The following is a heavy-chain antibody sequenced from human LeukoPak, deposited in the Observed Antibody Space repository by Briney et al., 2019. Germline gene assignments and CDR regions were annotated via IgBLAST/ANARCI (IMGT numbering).Heavy chain of an antibody. CDR1: GFTFSSYA. CDR3: AGSWDIVVVPAAMPCWFDP. D-gene: IGHD2-2*01. V-gene: IGHV3-23*01. Sequence: GGSLRLSCAASGFTFSSYAMSWVRQAPGKGLEGXXXXXXXXGSTSYADSVKGRFTISRDNSKNTLYLQMNSLRAEDTAVYYCAGSWDIVVVPAAMPCWFDPWGQGTLVTVSS. J-gene: IGHJ5*02. CDR2: XXXXXGST.